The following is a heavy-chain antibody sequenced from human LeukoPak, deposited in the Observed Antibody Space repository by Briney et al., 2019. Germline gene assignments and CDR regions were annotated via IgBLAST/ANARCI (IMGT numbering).Heavy chain of an antibody. CDR1: GGSISSYY. Sequence: KPSESLSLTCTVSGGSISSYYWGWIRQPPGKGLEWIGSIYHSGSTYYNPSLKSRVTISVDTSKNQFSLKLSSVTAADTAVYYCARASGSGSYYIPAYYFDYWGQGTLVTVSS. CDR2: IYHSGST. J-gene: IGHJ4*02. V-gene: IGHV4-38-2*02. D-gene: IGHD3-10*01. CDR3: ARASGSGSYYIPAYYFDY.